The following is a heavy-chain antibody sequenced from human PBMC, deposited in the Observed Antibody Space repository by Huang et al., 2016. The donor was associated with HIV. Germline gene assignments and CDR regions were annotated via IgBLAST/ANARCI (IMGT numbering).Heavy chain of an antibody. CDR3: TRQGRPYASAFDI. CDR1: GFTFSGSA. J-gene: IGHJ3*02. CDR2: IRSKANSYAT. D-gene: IGHD4-17*01. V-gene: IGHV3-73*01. Sequence: EVQLVESGGGLVQPGGSLKLSCAASGFTFSGSAMHWVRQASGKGREWVGRIRSKANSYATAYAASVKGRFTISRDDSKNTAYLQMNSLKTEDTAVYYCTRQGRPYASAFDIWGQGTMVTVSS.